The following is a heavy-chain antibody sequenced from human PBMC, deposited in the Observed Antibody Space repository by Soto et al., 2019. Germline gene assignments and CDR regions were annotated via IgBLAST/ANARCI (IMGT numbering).Heavy chain of an antibody. CDR2: ISGSGGST. CDR1: GFTFSSYA. D-gene: IGHD1-26*01. J-gene: IGHJ4*02. CDR3: AAQASGKYTPWDF. V-gene: IGHV3-23*01. Sequence: GGSLRLSCAASGFTFSSYAMSWVRQAPGKGLEWVSAISGSGGSTYYADSVKGRFTISRENSRNTLFLQMSSLRAEDTAVYYCAAQASGKYTPWDFWGQGTPVTVSS.